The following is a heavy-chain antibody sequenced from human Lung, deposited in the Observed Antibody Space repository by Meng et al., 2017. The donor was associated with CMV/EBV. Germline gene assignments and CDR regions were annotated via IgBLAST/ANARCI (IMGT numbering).Heavy chain of an antibody. CDR3: ARDSITIFGVVTKNDYYYYGMDV. CDR1: GGTFSSYA. D-gene: IGHD3-3*01. Sequence: SVXVSXKASGGTFSSYAISWVRQAPGQGLEWMGGIIPILGIANYAQKFQGRVTITADKSTSTAYMELSSLRSEDTAVYYCARDSITIFGVVTKNDYYYYGMDVXGRGTTVTVSS. CDR2: IIPILGIA. V-gene: IGHV1-69*10. J-gene: IGHJ6*02.